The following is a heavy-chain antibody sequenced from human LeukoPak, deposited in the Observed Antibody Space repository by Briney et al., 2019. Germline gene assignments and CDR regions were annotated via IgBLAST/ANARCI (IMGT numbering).Heavy chain of an antibody. D-gene: IGHD3-10*01. CDR1: GYTFTSYY. J-gene: IGHJ4*02. CDR3: ARDSGMVRGTVDY. CDR2: INPSGGST. Sequence: ASVKVSCKSSGYTFTSYYMYWGRQAPGQGLGWMGIINPSGGSTSCAQKFQGRVTMTRDTSTSTVYMELSSLRSEDTAVYYCARDSGMVRGTVDYWGQGTLVTVSS. V-gene: IGHV1-46*01.